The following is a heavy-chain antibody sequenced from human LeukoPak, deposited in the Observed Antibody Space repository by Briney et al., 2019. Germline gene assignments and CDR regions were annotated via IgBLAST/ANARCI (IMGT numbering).Heavy chain of an antibody. D-gene: IGHD6-19*01. CDR2: ISRNGGST. CDR1: GFTFSSYA. J-gene: IGHJ4*02. CDR3: VKDLGGAVAGDY. Sequence: GGSLRLSCSASGFTFSSYAMHWVRQAPGKGLEYVSVISRNGGSTNYADSVKGRFTISRDNSKNTLYLQMSSLRAEDTAAYYCVKDLGGAVAGDYWGQGTLVTVSS. V-gene: IGHV3-64D*09.